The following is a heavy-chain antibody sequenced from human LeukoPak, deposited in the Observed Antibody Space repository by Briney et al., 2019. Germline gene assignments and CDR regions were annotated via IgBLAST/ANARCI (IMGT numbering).Heavy chain of an antibody. CDR3: ARDDYGSGSYYKPLGY. D-gene: IGHD3-10*01. CDR2: IYTSGST. V-gene: IGHV4-61*02. Sequence: PSETLSLTCTVSGGSIGSGSYYWSWIRQPAGKGLEWIGRIYTSGSTNYNPSLKSRVTISVDTSKNQFSLKLSSVTAADTAVYYCARDDYGSGSYYKPLGYWGQGTLVTVSS. CDR1: GGSIGSGSYY. J-gene: IGHJ4*02.